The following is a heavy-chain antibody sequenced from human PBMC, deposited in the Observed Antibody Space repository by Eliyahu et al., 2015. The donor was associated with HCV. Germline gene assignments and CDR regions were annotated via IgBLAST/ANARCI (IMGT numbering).Heavy chain of an antibody. D-gene: IGHD2-15*01. CDR3: ARGGRVVVVAAKNWFDP. CDR1: GGSFSGYY. V-gene: IGHV4-34*01. CDR2: INHSGST. J-gene: IGHJ5*02. Sequence: QVQLQQWGAGLLKPSETLSLTCAVYGGSFSGYYWSWIRQPPGKGLEWIGEINHSGSTNYNPSLKSRVTISVDTSKNQFSLKLSSVTAADTAVYYCARGGRVVVVAAKNWFDPWGQGTLVTVSS.